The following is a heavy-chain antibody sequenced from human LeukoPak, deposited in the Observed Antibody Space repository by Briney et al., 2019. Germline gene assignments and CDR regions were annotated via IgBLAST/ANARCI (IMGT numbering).Heavy chain of an antibody. CDR1: GFTLNSYI. D-gene: IGHD3-22*01. V-gene: IGHV3-48*01. CDR3: ARDRHKYNYDSGGYPPY. J-gene: IGHJ4*02. CDR2: ISSSSSTI. Sequence: PGGSLRLSCEASGFTLNSYIMHWVRQAPGKGLEWVSYISSSSSTIYYADSVKGRFTISRDNAKNSLYLQMNTLRAEDTAVYYCARDRHKYNYDSGGYPPYWGQGTLVTVSS.